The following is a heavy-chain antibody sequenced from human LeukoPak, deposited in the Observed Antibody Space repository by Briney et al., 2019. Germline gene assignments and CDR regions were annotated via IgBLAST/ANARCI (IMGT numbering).Heavy chain of an antibody. CDR1: GFTFSSYA. V-gene: IGHV3-23*01. CDR3: AKGRRGSGSYKSSFDY. CDR2: ISGSGGST. J-gene: IGHJ4*02. Sequence: HAGGSLRLSCAASGFTFSSYAMSWVRQAPGKGLEWVSAISGSGGSTYYADSVKGRFTISRDNSKNTLYLQMNSLRAEDTAVYYCAKGRRGSGSYKSSFDYWGQGTLVTVSS. D-gene: IGHD3-10*01.